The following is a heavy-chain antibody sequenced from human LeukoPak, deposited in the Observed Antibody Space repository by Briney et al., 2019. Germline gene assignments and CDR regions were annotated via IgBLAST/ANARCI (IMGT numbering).Heavy chain of an antibody. CDR1: GFTFSSYG. V-gene: IGHV3-30*18. D-gene: IGHD2-15*01. CDR2: ISYDGRNK. CDR3: VNVVAATDYYYYGMDV. Sequence: VQPGGSLRLSCAASGFTFSSYGMSWVRQAPGQGLEWMAFISYDGRNKYYADSVKGRFTIYRDNSKNTLYLQMNSLRVEDTAVYYCVNVVAATDYYYYGMDVWGQGTTVTVSS. J-gene: IGHJ6*02.